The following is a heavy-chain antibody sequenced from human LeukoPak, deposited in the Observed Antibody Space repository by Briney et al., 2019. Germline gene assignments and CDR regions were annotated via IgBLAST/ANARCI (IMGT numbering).Heavy chain of an antibody. CDR1: GYTFSSYS. Sequence: PGGSLRLSCAASGYTFSSYSMIWVRQASGKGLEWVSYISTGSSTIYYADSVKGRFTISRDNAKNSLYLQMNSLRDEDTAVYYCARDVERTGGTYYYGSGSPRGWGQGTLVTVSS. J-gene: IGHJ4*02. CDR3: ARDVERTGGTYYYGSGSPRG. CDR2: ISTGSSTI. D-gene: IGHD3-10*01. V-gene: IGHV3-48*02.